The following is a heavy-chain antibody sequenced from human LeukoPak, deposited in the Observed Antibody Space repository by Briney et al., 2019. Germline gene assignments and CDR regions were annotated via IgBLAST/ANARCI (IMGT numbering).Heavy chain of an antibody. D-gene: IGHD2-21*02. V-gene: IGHV4-31*03. CDR3: ARAYCGGDCYSKANWFDP. J-gene: IGHJ5*02. CDR1: GGSISSGGYY. CDR2: IYYSGST. Sequence: SQTLSLTCTVSGGSISSGGYYWSWIRQHPGKGLEWIGYIYYSGSTYYNPSLKSRVTISVDTSKNQFSLKLSSVTAADTAVYYCARAYCGGDCYSKANWFDPWGQGTLVSVSS.